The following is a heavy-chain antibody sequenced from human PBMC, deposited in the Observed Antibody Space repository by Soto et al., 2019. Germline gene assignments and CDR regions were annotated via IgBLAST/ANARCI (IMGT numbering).Heavy chain of an antibody. D-gene: IGHD2-2*01. V-gene: IGHV3-11*05. CDR2: ISSSNSYT. J-gene: IGHJ2*01. CDR1: GFTFSDYY. Sequence: QVQLVESGGGLVKPGGSLRLSCAASGFTFSDYYMSWIRQAPGKGLEWVSYISSSNSYTNYADSVKGRFTISRDNAKNSLYLQMNSLRAEDTAVYYCARVGCGSTSCYWYFDLWGRGTLVTVSS. CDR3: ARVGCGSTSCYWYFDL.